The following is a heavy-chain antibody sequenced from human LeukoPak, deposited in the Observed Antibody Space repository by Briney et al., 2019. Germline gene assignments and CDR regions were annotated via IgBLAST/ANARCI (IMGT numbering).Heavy chain of an antibody. D-gene: IGHD4-17*01. CDR2: INHSGST. Sequence: SATLSLTCAVYGGSFSGYYWSWIRQPPGEGLEWIGEINHSGSTNYNPSLKSRVTISVDTSKNQFSLKLSSVTAADTAVYYCARDATVISDHGMDVWGQGTTVTVSS. J-gene: IGHJ6*02. V-gene: IGHV4-34*01. CDR1: GGSFSGYY. CDR3: ARDATVISDHGMDV.